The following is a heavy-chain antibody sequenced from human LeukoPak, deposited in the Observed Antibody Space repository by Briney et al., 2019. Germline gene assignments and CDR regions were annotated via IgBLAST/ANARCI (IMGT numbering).Heavy chain of an antibody. J-gene: IGHJ6*02. D-gene: IGHD6-19*01. CDR3: ARSGYSSGWSYYYYYGMDV. Sequence: ASVKVSCTASGYTFTIYDINWVRQAPGQGLEWMGWMNPNSGNTGYAQKFQGRVTMTRNTSISTAYMELSSLRSEDTAVYYWARSGYSSGWSYYYYYGMDVWGQGTTVIVSS. CDR2: MNPNSGNT. CDR1: GYTFTIYD. V-gene: IGHV1-8*01.